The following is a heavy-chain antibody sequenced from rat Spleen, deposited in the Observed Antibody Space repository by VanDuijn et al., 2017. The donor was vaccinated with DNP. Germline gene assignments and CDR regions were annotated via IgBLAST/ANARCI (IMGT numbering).Heavy chain of an antibody. CDR3: AREGDYYDGSYVDALDA. Sequence: EVQLVESGGGLVQPGRSLKLSCAASGFTFSDYNMAWVRQAPKKGLEWVATIIYDGSRTYYRDSVKGRFTISRDNAEGTLYLQMDSLRSEDTATYYCAREGDYYDGSYVDALDAWGQGTSVTVSS. D-gene: IGHD1-12*02. CDR2: IIYDGSRT. CDR1: GFTFSDYN. J-gene: IGHJ4*01. V-gene: IGHV5S10*01.